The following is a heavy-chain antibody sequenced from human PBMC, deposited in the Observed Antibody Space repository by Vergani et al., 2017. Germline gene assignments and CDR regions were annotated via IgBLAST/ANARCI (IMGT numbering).Heavy chain of an antibody. CDR1: GYSFTSYW. CDR2: IYPGDFDT. CDR3: ARPRTTVTTHAFDI. J-gene: IGHJ3*02. D-gene: IGHD4-17*01. Sequence: EVQLLESGGGLVQPGESLKISCKGSGYSFTSYWIGWVRQMPGKGLEWMGIIYPGDFDTRYSQSFQGQVTISADKTLSTAYLQWSSLKASYAAMYYCARPRTTVTTHAFDIWGQGTMVTVSS. V-gene: IGHV5-51*03.